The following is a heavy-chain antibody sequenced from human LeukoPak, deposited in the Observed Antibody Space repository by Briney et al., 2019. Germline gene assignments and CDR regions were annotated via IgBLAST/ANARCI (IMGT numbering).Heavy chain of an antibody. Sequence: PSETLSLTCAVSGYSISSGYYWGWIRQPPGKGLEWIGSIYHSGSTYYNPSLKSRVTISVDTSKNQFSLKLSSVTAADTAVHYCARHASMVRGVRRYYYMDVWGKGTTVTVSS. CDR2: IYHSGST. CDR3: ARHASMVRGVRRYYYMDV. D-gene: IGHD3-10*01. J-gene: IGHJ6*03. V-gene: IGHV4-38-2*01. CDR1: GYSISSGYY.